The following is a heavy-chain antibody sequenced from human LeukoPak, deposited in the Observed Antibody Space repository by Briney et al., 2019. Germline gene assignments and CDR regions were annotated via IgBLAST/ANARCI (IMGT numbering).Heavy chain of an antibody. D-gene: IGHD3-22*01. CDR1: GFAFSDYY. Sequence: GGSLRLSCAASGFAFSDYYMSWIRQAPGKGLEWVSYISSSGSTIYYADSVKGRFTISRDNAKNSLYLQMNSLRAEDTAVYYCAGVGYYDSSGYYLYYYYMDVWGKGTTVTVSS. V-gene: IGHV3-11*01. CDR2: ISSSGSTI. CDR3: AGVGYYDSSGYYLYYYYMDV. J-gene: IGHJ6*03.